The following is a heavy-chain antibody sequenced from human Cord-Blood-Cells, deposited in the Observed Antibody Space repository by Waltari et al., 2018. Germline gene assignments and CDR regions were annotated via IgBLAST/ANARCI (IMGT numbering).Heavy chain of an antibody. CDR1: GFTVSSHY. CDR2: IYRGGST. CDR3: AGGGRGYSYGGGVDY. J-gene: IGHJ4*02. Sequence: EVQLVESGGGLIQPGGSLRLSCAASGFTVSSHYISWVRQAPWKGLEWVSIIYRGGSTYYADSVKGRFTISRDNSKKTLYLQMNSLRAEDTAVYYCAGGGRGYSYGGGVDYWGQGTLVTVSS. V-gene: IGHV3-53*01. D-gene: IGHD5-18*01.